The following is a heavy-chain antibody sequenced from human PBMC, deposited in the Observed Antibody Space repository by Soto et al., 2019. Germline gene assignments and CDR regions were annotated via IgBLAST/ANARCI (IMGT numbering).Heavy chain of an antibody. CDR2: IIPIFGTA. J-gene: IGHJ4*02. V-gene: IGHV1-69*13. D-gene: IGHD6-19*01. CDR3: AVTASSPGIAVAGTDY. Sequence: SVKVSCKASGGTFSSYAISWVRQAPGQGLEWMGGIIPIFGTANYAQKFQGRVTITADESTSTAYMELSSLRSEGTAVYYCAVTASSPGIAVAGTDYWGQGTLVTVSS. CDR1: GGTFSSYA.